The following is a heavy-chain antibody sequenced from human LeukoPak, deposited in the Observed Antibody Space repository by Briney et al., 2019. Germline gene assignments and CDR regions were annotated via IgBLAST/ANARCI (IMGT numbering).Heavy chain of an antibody. CDR3: ARGPYATAAAVL. V-gene: IGHV4-61*01. D-gene: IGHD6-13*01. J-gene: IGHJ4*02. Sequence: SETLSLTCTVSGGSVSSGSYYWSWIRQPPGKGLEWIGYIYYSGSTNYNPSLKSRVTISVDTSKNQFSLKLSSVTAADTAVYYCARGPYATAAAVLWGQGTLVTVSS. CDR1: GGSVSSGSYY. CDR2: IYYSGST.